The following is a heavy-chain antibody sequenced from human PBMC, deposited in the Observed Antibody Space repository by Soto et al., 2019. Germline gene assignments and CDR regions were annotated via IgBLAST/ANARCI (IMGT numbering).Heavy chain of an antibody. Sequence: GESLKISCKGSGYSFAGYWITWVRQKPGKGLEWMGRIDPSDSQTYYSPSFRGHVTISVTKSITTVFLQWSSLRASDTAMFYCARQIYDSDTGPNFQYYFDSWGQGTPVTVSS. J-gene: IGHJ4*02. V-gene: IGHV5-10-1*01. CDR3: ARQIYDSDTGPNFQYYFDS. D-gene: IGHD3-22*01. CDR1: GYSFAGYW. CDR2: IDPSDSQT.